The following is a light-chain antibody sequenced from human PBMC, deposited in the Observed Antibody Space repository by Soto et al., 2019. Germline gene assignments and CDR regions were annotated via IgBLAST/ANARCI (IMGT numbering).Light chain of an antibody. CDR3: QESYLSPNT. J-gene: IGKJ5*01. CDR1: QTIDTY. CDR2: AAS. V-gene: IGKV1-39*01. Sequence: DIQMTQSPSSLSASVGERVTISCRASQTIDTYLNWYQHKPGKAPRLLIYAASSLQGGVPSRFSGSGSGTDFTLTISSLQPEDFATYYCQESYLSPNTFGQGTRLEIK.